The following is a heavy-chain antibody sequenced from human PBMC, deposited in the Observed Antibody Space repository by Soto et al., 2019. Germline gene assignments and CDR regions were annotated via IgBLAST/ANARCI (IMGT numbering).Heavy chain of an antibody. CDR3: ARALIAVAGLDYYYYGMDV. D-gene: IGHD6-19*01. J-gene: IGHJ6*02. Sequence: LRLSCAASGFTFSSYDMHWVRQATGKGLEWVSAIGTAGDPYYPGSVKGRFTISRENAKNSLYLQMNSLRAGDTAVYYCARALIAVAGLDYYYYGMDVWGQGTTVTVSS. CDR2: IGTAGDP. CDR1: GFTFSSYD. V-gene: IGHV3-13*05.